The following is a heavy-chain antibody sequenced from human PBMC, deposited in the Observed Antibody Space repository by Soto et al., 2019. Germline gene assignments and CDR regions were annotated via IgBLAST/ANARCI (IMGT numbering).Heavy chain of an antibody. J-gene: IGHJ4*02. CDR2: ISSNGGST. CDR1: GFTFSSYA. Sequence: GGSLRLSCSASGFTFSSYAMHWVRQAPGKGLEYVSVISSNGGSTYYADSVNGRFTISRDNSKNTLYLQMSSLRAEDTAVYYCVKSHGYDFDYWGQGT. CDR3: VKSHGYDFDY. D-gene: IGHD5-12*01. V-gene: IGHV3-64D*06.